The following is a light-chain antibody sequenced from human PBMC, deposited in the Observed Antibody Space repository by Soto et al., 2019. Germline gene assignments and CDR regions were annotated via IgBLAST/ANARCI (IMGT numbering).Light chain of an antibody. CDR2: DAS. V-gene: IGKV1-5*01. CDR1: QSISSF. CDR3: QQYNSYSPTWT. J-gene: IGKJ1*01. Sequence: IKMTPSPSSVSASVGDRVTITCRASQSISSFLYWYQQKPGKAPKLLIYDASSLESGVPSMFSGSGSGTEFTLTISSLKPDDFATYYCQQYNSYSPTWTFGQGTKVDIK.